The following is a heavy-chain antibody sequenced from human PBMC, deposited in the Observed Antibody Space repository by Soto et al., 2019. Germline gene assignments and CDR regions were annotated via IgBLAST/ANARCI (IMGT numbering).Heavy chain of an antibody. V-gene: IGHV3-11*01. CDR1: GFTFSDYY. Sequence: AGGSLRLSCAASGFTFSDYYMSWIRQAPGKGLEWVSYISSSGTTMYYADSVKGRFTISRDNAKSSLYLQMNSLRAEDTAVYYCARDQLYSDIWGQGTMVTVSS. CDR2: ISSSGTTM. CDR3: ARDQLYSDI. D-gene: IGHD3-10*01. J-gene: IGHJ3*02.